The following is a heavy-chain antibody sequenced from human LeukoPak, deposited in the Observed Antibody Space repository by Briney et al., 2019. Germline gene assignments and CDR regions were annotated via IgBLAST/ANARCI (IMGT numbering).Heavy chain of an antibody. J-gene: IGHJ3*02. V-gene: IGHV4-59*08. CDR1: GGSISSYY. D-gene: IGHD2-8*02. CDR2: IFYSGST. CDR3: ARGGVEGPAFDI. Sequence: PSETLSLTCTVSGGSISSYYWSWIRQPPGKGLEWIGYIFYSGSTNYNPSLKSRLTISIDTSKNHFSLKLSSVTAADTAVYYCARGGVEGPAFDIWGQGTMVTVSS.